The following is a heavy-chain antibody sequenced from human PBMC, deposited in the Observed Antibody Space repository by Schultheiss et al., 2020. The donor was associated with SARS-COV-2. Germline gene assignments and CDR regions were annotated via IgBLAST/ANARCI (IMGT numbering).Heavy chain of an antibody. D-gene: IGHD3-9*01. CDR1: GFIFNAYG. V-gene: IGHV3-30*03. CDR3: ARGYFALWYFDL. CDR2: MSNDGGRE. J-gene: IGHJ2*01. Sequence: GGSLRLSCAASGFIFNAYGMHWVRQAPGKGLEWVAIMSNDGGRESYADSVKGRFTISRDNSKNTLYLQMNSLRAEDTAVYYCARGYFALWYFDLWGRGTLVTVSS.